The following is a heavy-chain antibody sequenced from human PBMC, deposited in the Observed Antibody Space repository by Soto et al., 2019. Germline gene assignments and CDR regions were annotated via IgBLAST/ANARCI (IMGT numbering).Heavy chain of an antibody. J-gene: IGHJ3*02. CDR2: VSTSIKST. CDR3: ARDSGAALYGEDALDI. V-gene: IGHV1-18*04. CDR1: GYSFSGYD. Sequence: QGKLVQSGPEVKKPGASVKVSCTASGYSFSGYDITWGHKPPGQGLEWLGWVSTSIKSTMPPEKLQGRLTMTTDTSTTTVYMELRGLTSDDTAVYYCARDSGAALYGEDALDIWGQGTMVSVSS. D-gene: IGHD3-10*01.